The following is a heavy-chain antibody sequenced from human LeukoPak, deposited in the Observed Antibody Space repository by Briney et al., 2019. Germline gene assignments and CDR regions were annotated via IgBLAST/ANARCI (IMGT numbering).Heavy chain of an antibody. D-gene: IGHD5-18*01. V-gene: IGHV1-69*01. CDR1: GGTFSSYA. J-gene: IGHJ3*02. CDR3: ARALGTAMVTAAFDI. CDR2: IIPIFGTA. Sequence: GSSVKVSCKASGGTFSSYAISWVRQAPGQGLEWMGGIIPIFGTANYAQKFQGRVTITAGESTSTAYMELSSLRSEDTAVYYCARALGTAMVTAAFDIWGQGTMVTVSS.